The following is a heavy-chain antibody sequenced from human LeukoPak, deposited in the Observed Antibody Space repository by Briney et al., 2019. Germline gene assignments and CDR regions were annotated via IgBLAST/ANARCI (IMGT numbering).Heavy chain of an antibody. Sequence: GASVKVSCKASGYTFTSYDINWVRQATGQGLEWMGWISAYNGNTNYAQKLQGRVTMTTDTSTSTAYMELRSLRSDDTAVYYCARDADASEYFQHWGQGTLVTVSS. CDR3: ARDADASEYFQH. CDR1: GYTFTSYD. V-gene: IGHV1-18*01. CDR2: ISAYNGNT. D-gene: IGHD2-8*01. J-gene: IGHJ1*01.